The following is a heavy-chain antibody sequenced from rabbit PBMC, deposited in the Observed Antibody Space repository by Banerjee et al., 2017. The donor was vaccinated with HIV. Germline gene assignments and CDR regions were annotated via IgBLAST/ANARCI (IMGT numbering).Heavy chain of an antibody. Sequence: QSLEESGGDLVKPGASLTLTCTASGFSFSSGYYMCWVRQAPGKGLEWCACIYAGNSGTTYYASWAKGRFTISKTSSTTVDLQMTGLTAADTATYFCAREKYAGYAGYGLWGPGTLVTVS. D-gene: IGHD7-1*01. V-gene: IGHV1S40*01. CDR1: GFSFSSGYY. CDR3: AREKYAGYAGYGL. J-gene: IGHJ3*01. CDR2: IYAGNSGTT.